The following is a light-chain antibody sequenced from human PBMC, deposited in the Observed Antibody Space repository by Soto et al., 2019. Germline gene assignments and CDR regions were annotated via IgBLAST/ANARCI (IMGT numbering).Light chain of an antibody. V-gene: IGKV1-39*01. CDR2: AAS. Sequence: DIQMTQSPSSLSASVGDRVTITCRASQTISSYLNWYQQKQGKTPKLLIYAASTLQSGVPSRFSGSGSGINFTLTISSLQPEDFGIYYCRQRYNTPHYTFGQGTELEIK. J-gene: IGKJ2*01. CDR1: QTISSY. CDR3: RQRYNTPHYT.